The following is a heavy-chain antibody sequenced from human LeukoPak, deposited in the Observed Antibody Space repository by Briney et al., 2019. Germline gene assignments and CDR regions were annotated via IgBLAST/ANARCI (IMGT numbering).Heavy chain of an antibody. J-gene: IGHJ3*02. D-gene: IGHD1-14*01. CDR1: SGSINNYY. CDR2: ILSSGST. CDR3: ARTNQISETAFDI. V-gene: IGHV4-59*01. Sequence: PSETLSLTCTVSSGSINNYYWSWIWQTPGKGLEWIGYILSSGSTNYNPSVKSRVTISVDTSKDQFSLKLSSVTAADTAVYYCARTNQISETAFDIWGQGTMVIVTS.